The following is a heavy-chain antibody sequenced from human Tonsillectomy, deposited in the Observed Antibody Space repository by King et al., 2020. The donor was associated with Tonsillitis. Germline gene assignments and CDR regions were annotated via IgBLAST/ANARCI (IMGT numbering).Heavy chain of an antibody. CDR2: ISSSSSYI. CDR3: AIGGSSWPPFDY. D-gene: IGHD6-13*01. V-gene: IGHV3-21*01. CDR1: GFTFSSYS. J-gene: IGHJ4*02. Sequence: EVQLVESGGGLVKPGGSLRLSCAASGFTFSSYSMNWVRQAPGKGLEWVSSISSSSSYIYYADSVKGRFTVSRDNAKNSLYLQMNSLRAEDTAVYYCAIGGSSWPPFDYWGQGTLVTVSS.